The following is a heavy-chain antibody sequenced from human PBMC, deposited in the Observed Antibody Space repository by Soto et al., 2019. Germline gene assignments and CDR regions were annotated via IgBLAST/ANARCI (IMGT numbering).Heavy chain of an antibody. Sequence: EVQLLESGGGLVQPGGSLRLSCAASGFTFSSYAMSWVRQAPGKGLEWVSTISANGGTTYYADSVKGRFTISRDNSKNTLYLQMNSLRAEDTAVHYGAHQGRGSGYYYWGQGTLVTVSS. V-gene: IGHV3-23*01. CDR3: AHQGRGSGYYY. D-gene: IGHD3-22*01. CDR1: GFTFSSYA. J-gene: IGHJ4*02. CDR2: ISANGGTT.